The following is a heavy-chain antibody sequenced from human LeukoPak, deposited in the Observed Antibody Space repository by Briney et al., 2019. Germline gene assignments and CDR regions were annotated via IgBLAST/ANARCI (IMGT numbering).Heavy chain of an antibody. CDR3: ARGSWAFDI. CDR1: GGSFSGYY. Sequence: SETLSLTCTVYGGSFSGYYWSWIRQPPGKGLEWIGEINHSGSTNYNPSLKSGVTISVDTSKNQFSLKLSSVTAADTAVYYCARGSWAFDIWGQGTMVTVSS. J-gene: IGHJ3*02. D-gene: IGHD2-15*01. V-gene: IGHV4-34*01. CDR2: INHSGST.